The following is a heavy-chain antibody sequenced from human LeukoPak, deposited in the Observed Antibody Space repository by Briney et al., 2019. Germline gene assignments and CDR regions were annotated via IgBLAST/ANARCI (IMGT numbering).Heavy chain of an antibody. V-gene: IGHV1-2*02. CDR1: GYTFTGYY. D-gene: IGHD5-12*01. CDR2: INPNSGGT. J-gene: IGHJ4*02. Sequence: ASVKVSCKASGYTFTGYYMHWVRQAPGQGLEWVGWINPNSGGTNYAQKFQGRVTMTRDTSISTAYMELSRLRSDDTAVYYCARRMNSGYDWHYWGQGTLVTVSS. CDR3: ARRMNSGYDWHY.